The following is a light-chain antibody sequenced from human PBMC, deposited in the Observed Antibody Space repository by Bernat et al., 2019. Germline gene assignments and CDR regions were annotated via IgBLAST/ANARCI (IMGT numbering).Light chain of an antibody. V-gene: IGKV3-11*01. CDR2: DAS. Sequence: EIVLTQSPATLSLSPGERATLLCRTSQSVDNYLAWYQQKPGQAPRLIIYDASKRATGIPARFSGSGSGTDFILTISSLEPDDFALYYCQPRSNGPPGVTFGGGTKVEIK. CDR3: QPRSNGPPGVT. J-gene: IGKJ4*01. CDR1: QSVDNY.